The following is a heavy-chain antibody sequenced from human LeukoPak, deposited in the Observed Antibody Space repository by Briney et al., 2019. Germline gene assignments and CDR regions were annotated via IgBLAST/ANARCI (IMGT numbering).Heavy chain of an antibody. CDR2: IISRGDTT. CDR1: GFTFNAYS. J-gene: IGHJ4*02. Sequence: PGGSLRLSRAASGFTFNAYSMNWVRQAPGKGLEWVSNIISRGDTTHYAASVKGRFTISRDNAKNSVFLHLNSLRGDDTAVYYCARGRGYCTGVSCDIDYWGQGTLVTVSS. CDR3: ARGRGYCTGVSCDIDY. D-gene: IGHD2-8*02. V-gene: IGHV3-48*04.